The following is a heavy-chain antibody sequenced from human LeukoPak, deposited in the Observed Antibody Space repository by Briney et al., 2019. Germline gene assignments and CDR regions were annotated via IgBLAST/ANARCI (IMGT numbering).Heavy chain of an antibody. CDR3: ASWVVTPRIAFDI. D-gene: IGHD4-23*01. CDR1: GYTFTSYD. J-gene: IGHJ3*02. Sequence: GASVKVSCKASGYTFTSYDINWVRQATGQGLEWMGWMNPNSGNTGYAQKFQGRVTITRNTSISTAYMELSSLRSEDTAVYYCASWVVTPRIAFDIWGQGTMVTVSS. V-gene: IGHV1-8*03. CDR2: MNPNSGNT.